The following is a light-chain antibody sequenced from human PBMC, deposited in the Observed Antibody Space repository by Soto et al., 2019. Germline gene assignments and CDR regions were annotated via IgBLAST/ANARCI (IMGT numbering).Light chain of an antibody. Sequence: QSALTQPASVSGSPGQSITISCTGTSRDVGGYNFVSGYQQHPGKAPKLMIHDVTTRPSGVSNRFSGSKSGTTASLTISGLQAEDEADYYCCSYTSSTSYVFGTGTKLTVL. J-gene: IGLJ1*01. CDR1: SRDVGGYNF. CDR2: DVT. CDR3: CSYTSSTSYV. V-gene: IGLV2-14*01.